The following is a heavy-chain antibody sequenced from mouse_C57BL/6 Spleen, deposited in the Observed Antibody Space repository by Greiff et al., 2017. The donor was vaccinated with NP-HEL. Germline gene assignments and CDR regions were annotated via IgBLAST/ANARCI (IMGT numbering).Heavy chain of an antibody. CDR2: IYPGDGDT. D-gene: IGHD2-3*01. Sequence: VQLVESGPELVKPGASVKISCKASGYAFSSSWMNWVKQRPGKGLEWIGRIYPGDGDTNYNGKFKGKATLTADKSSSTAYMQLSSLTSEDSAVYFCATIYDGYCGGFAYWGQGTLVTVSA. J-gene: IGHJ3*01. CDR1: GYAFSSSW. CDR3: ATIYDGYCGGFAY. V-gene: IGHV1-82*01.